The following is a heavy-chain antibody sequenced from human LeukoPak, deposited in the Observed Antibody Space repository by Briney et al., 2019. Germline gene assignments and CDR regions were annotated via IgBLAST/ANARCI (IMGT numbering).Heavy chain of an antibody. J-gene: IGHJ4*02. D-gene: IGHD3-22*01. V-gene: IGHV1-69*04. CDR3: ARVRGDYYDSSGEIDY. Sequence: ALVKVSCKASGYTFTGYYMHWVRQAPGQGLEWMGRIIPILGIANYAQKFQGRVTITADKSTSTAYMELSSLRSEDTAVYYCARVRGDYYDSSGEIDYWGQGTLVTVSS. CDR2: IIPILGIA. CDR1: GYTFTGYY.